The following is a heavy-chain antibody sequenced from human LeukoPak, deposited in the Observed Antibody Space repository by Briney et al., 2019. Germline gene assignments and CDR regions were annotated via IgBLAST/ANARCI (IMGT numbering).Heavy chain of an antibody. J-gene: IGHJ6*03. CDR1: GFTFSSDV. CDR3: ARSLRVRGVPDYMDV. Sequence: GGSLRLSCAASGFTFSSDVMSWVRQAPGKGLEWVSAISGSGGRTYYADSVKGRFTISRDNSKNTLYLQMNNLRVDDTAVYYCARSLRVRGVPDYMDVWGKGTTVTVYS. D-gene: IGHD3-10*01. V-gene: IGHV3-23*01. CDR2: ISGSGGRT.